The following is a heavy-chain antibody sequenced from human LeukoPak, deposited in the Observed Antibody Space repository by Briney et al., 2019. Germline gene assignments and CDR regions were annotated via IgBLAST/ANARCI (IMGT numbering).Heavy chain of an antibody. CDR3: ARVRGYCSSTSCYLVLRYFDY. D-gene: IGHD2-2*01. Sequence: PSETLSLTCAVYGGSFSGYYWSWIRQPPGKGLEWIGEINHSGSTNYNPSLKSRVTISVGTSKNQFSLKLSSVTAADTAVYYCARVRGYCSSTSCYLVLRYFDYWGQGTLVTVSS. V-gene: IGHV4-34*01. CDR2: INHSGST. J-gene: IGHJ4*02. CDR1: GGSFSGYY.